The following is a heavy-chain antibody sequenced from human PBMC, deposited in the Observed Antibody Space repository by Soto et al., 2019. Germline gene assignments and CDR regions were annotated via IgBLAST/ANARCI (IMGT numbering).Heavy chain of an antibody. Sequence: QVQLVQSGAEVKKPGSSVKVSCKASGGTFSSYTISWVRQAPGQGLEWMGRIIPILGIANYAQKFQGRVTITADKSTSTAYMELSSLRSEDTAVYYCARHHYYGSGSAPRFDYWGQGTLVTVSS. V-gene: IGHV1-69*02. CDR1: GGTFSSYT. J-gene: IGHJ4*02. CDR2: IIPILGIA. CDR3: ARHHYYGSGSAPRFDY. D-gene: IGHD3-10*01.